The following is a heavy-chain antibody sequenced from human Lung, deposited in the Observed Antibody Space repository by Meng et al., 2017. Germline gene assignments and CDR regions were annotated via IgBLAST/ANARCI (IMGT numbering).Heavy chain of an antibody. J-gene: IGHJ4*02. V-gene: IGHV3-23*01. Sequence: EVQLLESGGGLVQPVGSPRRSCVASGCPFSSYARTWVRQAPGWGLGWVSSISGSGGSTYYADSVRGRFTISRDNSKNTVYLQMNSLRAEDTAIYYCVRRIEYSSSSGYWGQGTLVTVSS. CDR3: VRRIEYSSSSGY. CDR2: ISGSGGST. D-gene: IGHD6-6*01. CDR1: GCPFSSYA.